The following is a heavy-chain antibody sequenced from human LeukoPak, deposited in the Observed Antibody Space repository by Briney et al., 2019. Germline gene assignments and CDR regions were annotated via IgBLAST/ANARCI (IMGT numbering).Heavy chain of an antibody. CDR2: INHSGSA. Sequence: SETLSLTCAVYGGSFSGYYWSWIRQPPGKGLEWIGEINHSGSANYNPSLKSRVTISVDTSKNQFSLKLSSVTAADTAVYYCARIYGEFDYWGQGTLVTVSS. J-gene: IGHJ4*02. CDR3: ARIYGEFDY. V-gene: IGHV4-34*01. CDR1: GGSFSGYY. D-gene: IGHD4-17*01.